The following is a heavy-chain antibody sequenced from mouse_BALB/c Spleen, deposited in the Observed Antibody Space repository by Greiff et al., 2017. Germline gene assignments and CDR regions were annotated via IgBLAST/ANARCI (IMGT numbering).Heavy chain of an antibody. CDR2: ISSGSSTI. Sequence: DVMLVESGGGLVQPGGSRKLSCAASGFTFSSFGMHWVRQAPEKGLEWVAYISSGSSTIYYADTVKGRFTISRDNPKNTLFLQMTSLRSEDTAMYYCARGGYYGVIDDWGQGTTLTVSS. V-gene: IGHV5-17*02. CDR1: GFTFSSFG. D-gene: IGHD1-1*01. CDR3: ARGGYYGVIDD. J-gene: IGHJ2*01.